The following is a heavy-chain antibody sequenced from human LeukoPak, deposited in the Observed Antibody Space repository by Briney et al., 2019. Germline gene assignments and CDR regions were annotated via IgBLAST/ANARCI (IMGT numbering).Heavy chain of an antibody. CDR1: GFTFSSYA. J-gene: IGHJ4*02. Sequence: GGSLRLSCAASGFTFSSYAMHWVRQAPGKGLEYVSAISSNGGSTYYANSVKGRFTISRDNSKNTLYLQMGSLRAEDMAVYYCARAPGYCSSTSCYIKGFDYWGQGTLVTVSS. D-gene: IGHD2-2*02. CDR2: ISSNGGST. V-gene: IGHV3-64*01. CDR3: ARAPGYCSSTSCYIKGFDY.